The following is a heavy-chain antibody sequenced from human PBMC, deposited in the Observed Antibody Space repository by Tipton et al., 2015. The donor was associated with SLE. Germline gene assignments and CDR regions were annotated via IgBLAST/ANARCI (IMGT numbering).Heavy chain of an antibody. J-gene: IGHJ4*02. V-gene: IGHV4-34*01. CDR1: GGSFSDYY. Sequence: TLPLTCAVYGGSFSDYYWSWIRQPPGMGLEWIGEINHSGSTNYNPSRKSRVTISVDTSKNQFSLKLSSVTAADTAVYYCARGPGIDYWGQGTLVTVSS. CDR2: INHSGST. CDR3: ARGPGIDY.